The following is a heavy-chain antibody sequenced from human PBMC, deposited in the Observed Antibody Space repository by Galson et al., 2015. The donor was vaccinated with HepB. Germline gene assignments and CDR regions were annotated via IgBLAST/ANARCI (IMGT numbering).Heavy chain of an antibody. D-gene: IGHD6-19*01. V-gene: IGHV3-30*18. CDR3: AKEGARIGVLGRQNYMDV. J-gene: IGHJ6*03. Sequence: SLRLSCAASGFTFSSYGMHWVRQAPGKGLEWVAVISNDGSNKYYADSVKGRFTISRDNSKNTLYLQMNSLRGEDTAVYYCAKEGARIGVLGRQNYMDVWGKGTTVTVSS. CDR2: ISNDGSNK. CDR1: GFTFSSYG.